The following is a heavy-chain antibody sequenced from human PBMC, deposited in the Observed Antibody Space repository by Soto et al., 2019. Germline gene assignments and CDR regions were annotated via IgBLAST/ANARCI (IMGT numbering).Heavy chain of an antibody. Sequence: GASVKVSCKASGGTFSSYAISWVRQAPGQRLEWMGRIIPSCGSTSYAQKFQGRVTMTRDTSTSTVYMELSSLRSEDTAVYYCARVNGGFYGDYEPYYDAFDIWGQGTMVTVSS. D-gene: IGHD4-17*01. CDR3: ARVNGGFYGDYEPYYDAFDI. CDR1: GGTFSSYA. V-gene: IGHV1-46*03. J-gene: IGHJ3*02. CDR2: IIPSCGST.